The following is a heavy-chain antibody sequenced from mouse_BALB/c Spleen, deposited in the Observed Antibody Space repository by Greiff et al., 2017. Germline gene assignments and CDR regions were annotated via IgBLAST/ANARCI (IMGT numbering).Heavy chain of an antibody. V-gene: IGHV1-9*01. CDR1: GYTFSSYW. Sequence: QVQLQQSGAELMKPGASVKISCKATGYTFSSYWIEWVKQRPGHGLEWIGEILPGSGSTNYNEKFKGKATFTADTSSNTAYMQLSSLTSEDSAVYYCASGRPKYYAMDYWGQGTSVTVSS. CDR2: ILPGSGST. CDR3: ASGRPKYYAMDY. J-gene: IGHJ4*01.